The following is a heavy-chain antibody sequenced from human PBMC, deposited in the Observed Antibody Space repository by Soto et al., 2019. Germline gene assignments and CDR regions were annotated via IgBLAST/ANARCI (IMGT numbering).Heavy chain of an antibody. V-gene: IGHV3-30*18. CDR2: ISYDGSNK. CDR3: ANLAAYCDGDCYEDAFDI. D-gene: IGHD2-21*02. J-gene: IGHJ3*02. Sequence: PGGSLRLSCAASGFTFSSYGMHWVRQAPGKGLEWVAVISYDGSNKYYADSVKGRFTISRDNSKNTLYLQMNSLRAEDTAVYYCANLAAYCDGDCYEDAFDIWGQGTMVTVSS. CDR1: GFTFSSYG.